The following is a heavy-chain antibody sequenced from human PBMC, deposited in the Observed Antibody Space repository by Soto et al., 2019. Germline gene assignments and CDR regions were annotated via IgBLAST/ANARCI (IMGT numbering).Heavy chain of an antibody. CDR1: GFTFSNAW. CDR3: TVGFDY. V-gene: IGHV3-15*01. J-gene: IGHJ4*02. Sequence: SLRLSCAASGFTFSNAWITWVRQAPGKGLEWVGRIKNKSDGATTDYAAPVKGRFTISRDDSKNTLYLQMNSLKTEDTAVYYCTVGFDYWGQGTLVTVSS. CDR2: IKNKSDGATT.